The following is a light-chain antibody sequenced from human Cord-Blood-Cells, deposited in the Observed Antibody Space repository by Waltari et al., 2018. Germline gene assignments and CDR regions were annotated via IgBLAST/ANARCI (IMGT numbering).Light chain of an antibody. CDR1: VLAKKY. CDR3: YSAADNSWV. V-gene: IGLV3-27*01. Sequence: SYELTQPSSVSVSPGQTARITCSGDVLAKKYARWFQQKPGQAPGLGIYKDSERPAGLPGRFSGSSSGTTVTLTISGAQVEDEADYYCYSAADNSWVFGGGTKLTVL. J-gene: IGLJ3*02. CDR2: KDS.